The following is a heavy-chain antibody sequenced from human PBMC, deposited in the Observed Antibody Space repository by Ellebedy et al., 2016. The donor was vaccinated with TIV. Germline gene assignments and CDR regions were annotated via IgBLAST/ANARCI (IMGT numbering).Heavy chain of an antibody. J-gene: IGHJ4*02. V-gene: IGHV5-10-1*01. D-gene: IGHD5-24*01. CDR2: IDPGDSFT. Sequence: PGGSLRLSCKTSGYSFSYYWINWVRHVPGKGLEWMGQIDPGDSFTNYNPSFHGHVPISADKSLSVVYLQWNSLKATDTATYYCTRHRGERWRQFASDFWGQGTLVTVSS. CDR1: GYSFSYYW. CDR3: TRHRGERWRQFASDF.